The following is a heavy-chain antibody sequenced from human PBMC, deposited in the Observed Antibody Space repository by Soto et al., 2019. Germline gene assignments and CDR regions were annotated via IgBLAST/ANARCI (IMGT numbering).Heavy chain of an antibody. CDR1: GGTFSSYT. J-gene: IGHJ4*02. V-gene: IGHV1-69*02. CDR2: IIPILGIA. D-gene: IGHD5-12*01. CDR3: ARGPRDGYHPRYYFDY. Sequence: QVQLVQSGAEVKKPGSSVKVSCKASGGTFSSYTISWVRQAPGQGLEWMGRIIPILGIANYAQKFQGRVTITTDQSTSTPDMELSSLRSEDTAVYYCARGPRDGYHPRYYFDYWGQGTLVTVSS.